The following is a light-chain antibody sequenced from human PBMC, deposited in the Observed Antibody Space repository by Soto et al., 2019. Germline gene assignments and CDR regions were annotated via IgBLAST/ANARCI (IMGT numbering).Light chain of an antibody. Sequence: DIQLTQSPSSLSASVGDRVTITCRASYSISNYLNWYQHRPGKAPDLLIYAASTLQSGVPSRFSGSESGTEFTLTISSLQPEDSATYYCQQSYSTPITFGQGTKVDIK. CDR3: QQSYSTPIT. CDR1: YSISNY. J-gene: IGKJ1*01. V-gene: IGKV1-39*01. CDR2: AAS.